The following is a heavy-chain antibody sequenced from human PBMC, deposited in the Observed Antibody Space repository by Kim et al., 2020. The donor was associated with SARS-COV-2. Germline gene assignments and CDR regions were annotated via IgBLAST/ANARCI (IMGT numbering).Heavy chain of an antibody. J-gene: IGHJ4*02. D-gene: IGHD3-3*01. CDR3: AKDLDFWSGYITDY. V-gene: IGHV3-43*01. Sequence: ADSGKGPITISRDNSKNSLYLQMNSLRTEDTALYYCAKDLDFWSGYITDYWGQGTLVTVSS.